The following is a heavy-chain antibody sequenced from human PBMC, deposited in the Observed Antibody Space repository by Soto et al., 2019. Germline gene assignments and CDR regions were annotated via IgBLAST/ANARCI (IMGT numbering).Heavy chain of an antibody. V-gene: IGHV1-69*13. Sequence: SVKVSCKASGGTFSSYAISWVRQAPGQGLEWMGGVIPIFGTANYAQKFQGRVTITADESTSTAYMELSSLRSEDTAVYYCANTYYYDSSGYYYSANWFDPWGQGTLVTVSS. CDR1: GGTFSSYA. J-gene: IGHJ5*02. CDR2: VIPIFGTA. D-gene: IGHD3-22*01. CDR3: ANTYYYDSSGYYYSANWFDP.